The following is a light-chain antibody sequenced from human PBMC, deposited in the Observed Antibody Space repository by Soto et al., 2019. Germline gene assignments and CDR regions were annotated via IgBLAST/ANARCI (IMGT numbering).Light chain of an antibody. CDR1: QSVSYSSNNKNY. J-gene: IGKJ4*01. V-gene: IGKV4-1*01. CDR3: QQYYRTPVT. Sequence: DIVMTQSPDSLAVSLGERATIKCKSSQSVSYSSNNKNYLAWYQQKPGQPPKLLIYWASARESGVPDRFSGSGSGTDFTLTISSLQAEDVAVYYCQQYYRTPVTFGGGTKVEIK. CDR2: WAS.